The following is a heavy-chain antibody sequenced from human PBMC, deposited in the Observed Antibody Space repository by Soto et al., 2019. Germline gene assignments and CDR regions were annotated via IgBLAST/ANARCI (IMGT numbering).Heavy chain of an antibody. CDR3: ARASGLGLPLYYFDY. Sequence: LSLTCAVSGGSISSGGYSWSWIWQPPGKGLEWIGYIYHSGSTYYNPSLKSRVTISVDRSKNQFSLKLSSVTAADTAVYYCARASGLGLPLYYFDYWGQGTLVTVSS. V-gene: IGHV4-30-2*01. D-gene: IGHD3-16*01. J-gene: IGHJ4*02. CDR2: IYHSGST. CDR1: GGSISSGGYS.